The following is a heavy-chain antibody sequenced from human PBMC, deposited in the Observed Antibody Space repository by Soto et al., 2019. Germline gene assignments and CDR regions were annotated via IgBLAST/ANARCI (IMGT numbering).Heavy chain of an antibody. D-gene: IGHD3-10*01. CDR1: GDSISRNYW. V-gene: IGHV4-4*02. CDR2: IYHSGST. Sequence: SETLSLTCAVSGDSISRNYWWSWVRQLPGKGLEWIGEIYHSGSTIYNPSLQSRVTLSVDKSKNEFSLKMSSVTAADTAVYYCARVWGGAFDIWGQGTMVTVS. J-gene: IGHJ3*02. CDR3: ARVWGGAFDI.